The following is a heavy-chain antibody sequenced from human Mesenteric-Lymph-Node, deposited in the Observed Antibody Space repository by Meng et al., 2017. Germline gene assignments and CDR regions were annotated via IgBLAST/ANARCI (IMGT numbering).Heavy chain of an antibody. D-gene: IGHD3-10*01. CDR2: IYHGVNI. J-gene: IGHJ5*02. V-gene: IGHV4-30-2*01. CDR3: VRDTRRGGGWFDP. Sequence: ESGTGLVKPYTTRSLHCTVAGGSISSGDYYWSWILQPPGKGLEWIGYIYHGVNIYYTPSLRSRVTISVDKSRNQFSLKLTSVSAADTAVYYCVRDTRRGGGWFDPWGQGTLVTVSS. CDR1: GGSISSGDYY.